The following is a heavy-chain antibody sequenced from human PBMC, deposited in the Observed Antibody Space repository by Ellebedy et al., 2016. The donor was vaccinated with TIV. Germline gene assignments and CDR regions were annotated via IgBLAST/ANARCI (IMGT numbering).Heavy chain of an antibody. D-gene: IGHD2-21*02. CDR1: GYTFTSYA. CDR3: ARVGCGGDCPFDYFDY. J-gene: IGHJ4*02. Sequence: ASVKVSXXASGYTFTSYAMHWVRQAPGQRLEWMGWINAGNGNTKYSQKFQGRVTITRDTSASTAYMELSSLRSEDTAVYYCARVGCGGDCPFDYFDYWGQGTLVTVSS. CDR2: INAGNGNT. V-gene: IGHV1-3*01.